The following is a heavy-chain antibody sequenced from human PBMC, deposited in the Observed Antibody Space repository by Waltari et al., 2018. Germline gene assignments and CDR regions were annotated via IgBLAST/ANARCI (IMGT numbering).Heavy chain of an antibody. D-gene: IGHD6-13*01. J-gene: IGHJ4*02. V-gene: IGHV1-2*02. CDR2: INPNSGGT. CDR1: GYTFTGYS. Sequence: QVQLVQSGAEVKKPGASVKVSCKASGYTFTGYSMHWVRQAHGQGLEWMGWINPNSGGTNYAQKFQGRVTMTRDTSISTAYMELSRLRSDDTAVYYCARGRVWQQLVYGLVDYWGQGTLVTVSS. CDR3: ARGRVWQQLVYGLVDY.